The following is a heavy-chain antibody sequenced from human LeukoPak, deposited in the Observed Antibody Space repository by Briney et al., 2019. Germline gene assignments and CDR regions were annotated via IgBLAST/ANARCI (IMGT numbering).Heavy chain of an antibody. Sequence: GGSLRLSCAASGFTFSSYWMHWVRQAPGKGLVWVPRINSDGSSTSYADSVKGRFTISRDNAKNTLYLQMNSLRAEDTAVYYCARAGVLAATRGDFDYWGQGTLVTVSS. V-gene: IGHV3-74*01. J-gene: IGHJ4*02. CDR1: GFTFSSYW. D-gene: IGHD2-2*01. CDR2: INSDGSST. CDR3: ARAGVLAATRGDFDY.